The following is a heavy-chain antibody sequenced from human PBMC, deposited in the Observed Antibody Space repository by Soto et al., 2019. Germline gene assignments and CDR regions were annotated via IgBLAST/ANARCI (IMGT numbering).Heavy chain of an antibody. CDR3: ERDVRYYIDY. Sequence: QVLLQESGPGLVKPSGTLSLTCAVSGGSISSGNWWSWVRQSPGKELEWIGEIYHSGITNYNPSLKSRVTISVDNSENQLSLSLNSVTAADTAVYYCERDVRYYIDYGGQGTLITVSS. V-gene: IGHV4-4*02. CDR1: GGSISSGNW. CDR2: IYHSGIT. J-gene: IGHJ4*02.